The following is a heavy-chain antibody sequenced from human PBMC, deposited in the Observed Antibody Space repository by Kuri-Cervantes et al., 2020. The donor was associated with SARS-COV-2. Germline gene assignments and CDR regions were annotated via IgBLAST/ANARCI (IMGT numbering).Heavy chain of an antibody. CDR3: AREGNYGYYYYGMDV. Sequence: GESLKISCAASGFTVSSNYMSWVRQAPGKGLEWVSVIYSGGSTYYADSVKGRFTSSRDNSKNTLYLQMNSLRAEDTAVYYCAREGNYGYYYYGMDVWGQGTTVTVSS. CDR2: IYSGGST. V-gene: IGHV3-53*01. D-gene: IGHD4-11*01. CDR1: GFTVSSNY. J-gene: IGHJ6*02.